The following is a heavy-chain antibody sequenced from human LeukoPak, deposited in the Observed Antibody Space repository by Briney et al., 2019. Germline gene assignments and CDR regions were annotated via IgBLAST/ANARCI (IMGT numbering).Heavy chain of an antibody. CDR3: SRGRATSSWLYYYMDV. D-gene: IGHD1-26*01. CDR2: ITSSSTYI. CDR1: GFTLSDYS. J-gene: IGHJ6*03. Sequence: GGSLRLSCAASGFTLSDYSMNWVRQAPGKGLEWVSSITSSSTYIYYADSVRGRFTISRDNAKNSLYLQMNSLRVEDTAVYYCSRGRATSSWLYYYMDVWGKGTTVIVSS. V-gene: IGHV3-21*06.